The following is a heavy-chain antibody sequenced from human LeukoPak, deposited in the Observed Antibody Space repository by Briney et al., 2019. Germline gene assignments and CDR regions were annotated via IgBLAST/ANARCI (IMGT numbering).Heavy chain of an antibody. CDR3: AKRGDVLRFLEWLLLDYFDY. CDR2: ISGSGGST. CDR1: GFTFSSYA. V-gene: IGHV3-23*01. J-gene: IGHJ4*02. Sequence: GGPLRLSCAASGFTFSSYAMSWVRQAPGKGLEWVSAISGSGGSTYYADSVKGRFTISRDNSKNTLYLQMNSLRAEDTAVYYCAKRGDVLRFLEWLLLDYFDYWGQGTLVTVSS. D-gene: IGHD3-3*01.